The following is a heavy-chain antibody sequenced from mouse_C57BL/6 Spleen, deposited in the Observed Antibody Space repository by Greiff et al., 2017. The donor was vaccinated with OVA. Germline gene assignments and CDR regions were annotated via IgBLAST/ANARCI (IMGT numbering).Heavy chain of an antibody. CDR1: GYTFTRSG. D-gene: IGHD2-1*01. CDR2: IYPRSGNT. J-gene: IGHJ4*01. CDR3: ARYDGNYVDAMDY. V-gene: IGHV1-81*01. Sequence: QVQLQQPGAELARPGASVKLSCKASGYTFTRSGVSWVKQSTGKGLEWIGEIYPRSGNTYYNEKLKGKATLTADKSSSTAYMELRSLTSEDSAVYFCARYDGNYVDAMDYWGQGTSVTVSS.